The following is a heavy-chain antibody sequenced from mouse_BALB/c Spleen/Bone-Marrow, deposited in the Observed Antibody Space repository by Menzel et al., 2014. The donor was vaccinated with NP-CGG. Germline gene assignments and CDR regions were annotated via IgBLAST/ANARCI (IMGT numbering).Heavy chain of an antibody. J-gene: IGHJ3*01. V-gene: IGHV14-3*02. CDR1: GFNIKDTY. CDR3: AINSIAY. CDR2: IDPANYNT. Sequence: VQLKESGAELVKPGASVKLSCTASGFNIKDTYMHWVKQRNEKGMEWIGRIDPANYNTKYDPKFQGKATITADTSSNTSYLQLIILTSYYTSVYYCAINSIAYLGQWTLVTVSA.